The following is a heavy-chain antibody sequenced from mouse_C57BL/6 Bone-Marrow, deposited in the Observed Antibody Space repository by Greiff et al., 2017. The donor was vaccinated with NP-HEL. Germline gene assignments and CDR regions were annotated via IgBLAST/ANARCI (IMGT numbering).Heavy chain of an antibody. CDR1: GFTFSSYA. D-gene: IGHD2-1*01. J-gene: IGHJ1*03. CDR3: ARDRRGNYVWYFDV. CDR2: ISDGGSYT. V-gene: IGHV5-4*01. Sequence: VQLKESGGGLVKPGGSLKLSCAASGFTFSSYAMSWVRQTPEKRLEWVATISDGGSYTYYPDNVKGRFTISRDNAKNTLYLQMSHLKSEDTAMYYCARDRRGNYVWYFDVWGTGTTVTVSS.